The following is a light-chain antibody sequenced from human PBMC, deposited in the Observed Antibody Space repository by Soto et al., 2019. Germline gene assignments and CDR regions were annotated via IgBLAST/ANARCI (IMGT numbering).Light chain of an antibody. Sequence: EIVLTQSPATLSLSPGERATLSCRASQSVSSYLAWYQQKPGQAPRLLIYDASNRATGIPARFSGSGSGTDFTLTISSLEPEDFAVYYCQQRSNWPPMTFGQGTGLEIK. V-gene: IGKV3-11*01. J-gene: IGKJ5*01. CDR2: DAS. CDR3: QQRSNWPPMT. CDR1: QSVSSY.